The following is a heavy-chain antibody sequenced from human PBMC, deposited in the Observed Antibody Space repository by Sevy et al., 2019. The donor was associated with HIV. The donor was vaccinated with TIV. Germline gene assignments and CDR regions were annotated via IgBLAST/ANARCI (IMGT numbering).Heavy chain of an antibody. CDR3: ATESIEGTSYDSSGFYDFYYYGMDV. D-gene: IGHD3-22*01. J-gene: IGHJ6*02. CDR2: IKSKTEGGTT. Sequence: GGSLRLSCLASGFTFSKNWMSWVRQAPGKGLEWVGRIKSKTEGGTTDYAAPVKGRFTILRDDSKNTLYLQMNSLKTEDTAVYYCATESIEGTSYDSSGFYDFYYYGMDVWGQGTTVTVSS. V-gene: IGHV3-15*01. CDR1: GFTFSKNW.